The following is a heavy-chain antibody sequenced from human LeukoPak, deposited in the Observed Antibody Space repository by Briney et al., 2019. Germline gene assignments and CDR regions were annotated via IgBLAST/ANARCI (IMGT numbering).Heavy chain of an antibody. CDR1: GFTFSSYA. CDR2: ISGSGGST. V-gene: IGHV3-23*01. D-gene: IGHD3-3*01. CDR3: AKSWGYDFWSGYQVDY. J-gene: IGHJ4*02. Sequence: GGSPRLSCAASGFTFSSYAMSWVRQAPGKGLEWVSAISGSGGSTYYADSVKGRFTISRDNSKNTLYLQMNSLRAEDTAVYYCAKSWGYDFWSGYQVDYWGQGTLVTVSS.